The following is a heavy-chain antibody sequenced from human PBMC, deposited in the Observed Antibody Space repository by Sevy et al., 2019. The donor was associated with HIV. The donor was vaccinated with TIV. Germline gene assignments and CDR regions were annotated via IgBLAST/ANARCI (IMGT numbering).Heavy chain of an antibody. CDR3: ARLLGSTEFGYYFDY. CDR2: SRPYNGNT. J-gene: IGHJ4*02. V-gene: IGHV1-18*01. CDR1: GYTFTSYG. D-gene: IGHD1-26*01. Sequence: ASVKVSCKASGYTFTSYGLSWVQQAPGQGLEWMGGSRPYNGNTDYAQKLQGRVTVTTDTSTTTAYMELRSLRSDDTALYYCARLLGSTEFGYYFDYWGQRTLVTVSS.